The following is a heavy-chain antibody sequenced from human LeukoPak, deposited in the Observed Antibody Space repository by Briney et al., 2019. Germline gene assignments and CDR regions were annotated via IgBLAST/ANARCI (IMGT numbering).Heavy chain of an antibody. D-gene: IGHD2-2*01. CDR2: ISGSALST. CDR3: ARDGSSTSPPWYMDV. Sequence: GGSLRLSCAASGFTFSNYAMSWVRQAPGKGLEWVSAISGSALSTYYADSVRGRFTISRDNAKNSLYLQMNSLRAEDTAVYYCARDGSSTSPPWYMDVWGKGTTVTVFS. CDR1: GFTFSNYA. V-gene: IGHV3-23*01. J-gene: IGHJ6*03.